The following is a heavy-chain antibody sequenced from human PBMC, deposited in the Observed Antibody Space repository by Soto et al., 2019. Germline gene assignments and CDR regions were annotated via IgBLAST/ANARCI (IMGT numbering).Heavy chain of an antibody. CDR2: INPNSGGT. CDR1: GYTFTGYY. Sequence: QVQLVQSGAEVMKPGASVKVSCKASGYTFTGYYMHWVRQAPGQGLEWMGWINPNSGGTNYAQKFQRWVTMTRDKSISTAYMELSRLRSDDTAVYYCARDLLLIITMFPTRHRIYYGMDVWGQGTTVTVSS. V-gene: IGHV1-2*04. D-gene: IGHD3-3*01. J-gene: IGHJ6*02. CDR3: ARDLLLIITMFPTRHRIYYGMDV.